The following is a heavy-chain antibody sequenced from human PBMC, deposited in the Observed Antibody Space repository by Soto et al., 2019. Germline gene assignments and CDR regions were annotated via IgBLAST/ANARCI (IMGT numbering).Heavy chain of an antibody. CDR3: ARVSSGWWYFAY. D-gene: IGHD6-19*01. J-gene: IGHJ4*02. CDR1: GGSISSYY. CDR2: IYYSGST. V-gene: IGHV4-59*01. Sequence: QVQLQESGPGLVKPSETLSLTCTVSGGSISSYYWSWIRQPPGKGLEWIGYIYYSGSTNYNPSLKSRVTISVNTSKNQFSLKLTSVTAADTAVYYCARVSSGWWYFAYWGQGTLVTVSS.